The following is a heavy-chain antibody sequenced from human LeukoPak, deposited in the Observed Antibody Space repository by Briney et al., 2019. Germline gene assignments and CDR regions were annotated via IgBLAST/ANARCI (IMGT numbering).Heavy chain of an antibody. J-gene: IGHJ6*03. CDR2: IILIFGTA. CDR3: ARDRYCSSTSCPPPRYYYYYMDV. CDR1: GDTFSRYG. D-gene: IGHD2-2*01. Sequence: SVKVSCKASGDTFSRYGISWVRQARGQGREWMGGIILIFGTANYAQKFQGRVTITTDESTSTAYMELSSLRSEDTAVYYCARDRYCSSTSCPPPRYYYYYMDVWGKGTTVTVSS. V-gene: IGHV1-69*05.